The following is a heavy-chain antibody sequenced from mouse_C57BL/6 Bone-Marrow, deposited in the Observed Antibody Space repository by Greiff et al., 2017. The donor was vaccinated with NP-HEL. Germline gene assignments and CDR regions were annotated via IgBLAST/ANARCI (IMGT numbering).Heavy chain of an antibody. D-gene: IGHD1-1*01. CDR3: ARGHYYGSSHAMDY. Sequence: QVQLQQPGAELVKPGASVKLSCKASGYTFTSYWMQWVKQRPGQGLEWIGEIDPSDSYTNYNQKFKGKATLTVDTSSSTAYMQLSSLTSEESAVYYCARGHYYGSSHAMDYWGQGTSVTVSS. CDR2: IDPSDSYT. CDR1: GYTFTSYW. V-gene: IGHV1-50*01. J-gene: IGHJ4*01.